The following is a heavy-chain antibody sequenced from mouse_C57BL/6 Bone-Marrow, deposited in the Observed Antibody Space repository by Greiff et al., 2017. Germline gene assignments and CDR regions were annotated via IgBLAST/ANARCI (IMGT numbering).Heavy chain of an antibody. V-gene: IGHV5-12*01. J-gene: IGHJ4*01. Sequence: EVQRVESGGGLVQPGGSLKLSCAASGFTFSDYYMYWVRQTPEKGLEWVAYISNGGGSTYYPDTVKGRFTISRDNAKNTLYLQMSRLTSEDTAVYYCARYCSSCDYAMDDWGKGTTVTVSS. CDR1: GFTFSDYY. D-gene: IGHD1-1*01. CDR3: ARYCSSCDYAMDD. CDR2: ISNGGGST.